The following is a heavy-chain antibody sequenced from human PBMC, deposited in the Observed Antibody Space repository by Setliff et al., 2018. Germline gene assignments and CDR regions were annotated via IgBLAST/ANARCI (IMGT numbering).Heavy chain of an antibody. D-gene: IGHD5-12*01. CDR1: GDSLSSGTQY. CDR2: INYSGST. V-gene: IGHV4-39*01. CDR3: AKVDIDYIMTRDNTWQYIFYMDV. Sequence: PSETLSLTCSVLGDSLSSGTQYWAWIRQPPGKGLEWIGNINYSGSTYYNPSLKSRATMSVDASRNQVSLKVTSVTAEDTAVYYCAKVDIDYIMTRDNTWQYIFYMDVWGRGTTVTVSS. J-gene: IGHJ6*03.